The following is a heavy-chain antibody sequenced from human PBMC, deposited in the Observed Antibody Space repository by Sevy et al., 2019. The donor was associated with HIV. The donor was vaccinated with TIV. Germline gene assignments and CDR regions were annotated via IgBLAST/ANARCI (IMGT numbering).Heavy chain of an antibody. J-gene: IGHJ6*02. D-gene: IGHD5-18*01. Sequence: EGSLRLSCAASGFTFSSYGMHWVRRAPGKGLEWVALTWYDGSTKFYADSVKGRFTISRDNSKNILSLQMNSLRADDTAVYYCARVRSIYVDTTHYYAMDVWGQGTTVTVSS. CDR1: GFTFSSYG. CDR2: TWYDGSTK. CDR3: ARVRSIYVDTTHYYAMDV. V-gene: IGHV3-33*01.